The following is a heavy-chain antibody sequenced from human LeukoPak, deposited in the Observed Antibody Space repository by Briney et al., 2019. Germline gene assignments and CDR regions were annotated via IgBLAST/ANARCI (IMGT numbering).Heavy chain of an antibody. D-gene: IGHD3-16*01. CDR1: GLTFNNYA. V-gene: IGHV3-7*03. J-gene: IGHJ4*02. CDR2: IKQDGSEK. Sequence: GGSLRLSCAVSGLTFNNYAMSWVRQAPGKGLEWVANIKQDGSEKNCVDSVKGRFIISRDNAKNSLYLQMNTLRADDTAVYYCARDGFGTGSNWGQGTLVTVSS. CDR3: ARDGFGTGSN.